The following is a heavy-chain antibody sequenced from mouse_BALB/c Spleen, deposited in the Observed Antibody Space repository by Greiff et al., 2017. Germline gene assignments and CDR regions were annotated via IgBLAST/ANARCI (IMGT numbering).Heavy chain of an antibody. Sequence: VQVVESGPGLVAPSQSLSITCTVSGFSFTSYGVHWVRQPPGKGLEWLGVIWAGGSTNYNSALMSRLSISKDNSKSQVFLKMNSLQTDDTAMYYCARDPNYPGNYAVDYWGQGTSVTVSS. CDR1: GFSFTSYG. V-gene: IGHV2-9*02. J-gene: IGHJ4*01. CDR2: IWAGGST. D-gene: IGHD1-3*01. CDR3: ARDPNYPGNYAVDY.